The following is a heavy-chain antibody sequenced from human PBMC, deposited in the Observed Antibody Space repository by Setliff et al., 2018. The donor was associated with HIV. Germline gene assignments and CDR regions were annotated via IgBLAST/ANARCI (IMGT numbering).Heavy chain of an antibody. Sequence: GASVKVSCKASGYTFTGYHVHWVRQAPGQGLEWVGRINPNSGDTNYAQKFQGRVTMTRDTSISTAYMELSRLRSDDTAVYYCARRGRQQSDAFDIWGQGTMVTVSS. J-gene: IGHJ3*02. CDR2: INPNSGDT. D-gene: IGHD6-13*01. CDR3: ARRGRQQSDAFDI. CDR1: GYTFTGYH. V-gene: IGHV1-2*06.